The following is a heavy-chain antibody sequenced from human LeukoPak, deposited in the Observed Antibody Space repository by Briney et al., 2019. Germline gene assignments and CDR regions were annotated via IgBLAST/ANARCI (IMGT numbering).Heavy chain of an antibody. D-gene: IGHD3-3*01. CDR1: GGTFSSYA. J-gene: IGHJ3*02. CDR2: ISSYNGNT. Sequence: ASVKVSCKASGGTFSSYAISWVRQAPGQGLEWVGWISSYNGNTKYAEEFQGRVSMTTDTSTSTVYMELGSLTSDDTAVYYCVRDRRSVGGAAYAFDIWGQGTMVAVSS. CDR3: VRDRRSVGGAAYAFDI. V-gene: IGHV1-18*01.